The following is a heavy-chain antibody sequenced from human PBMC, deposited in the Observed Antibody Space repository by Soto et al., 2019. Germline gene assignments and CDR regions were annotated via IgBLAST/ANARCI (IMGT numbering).Heavy chain of an antibody. D-gene: IGHD2-2*01. CDR3: ARAGNCTSTTCFSGWLDP. V-gene: IGHV1-3*04. CDR1: GYTFTNYS. CDR2: INTDNGKT. J-gene: IGHJ5*02. Sequence: ASVKVSCKASGYTFTNYSMHWVRQAPGQRLEWMGWINTDNGKTRDSQRFQGRVTLTRDTSANTVYMELSSLTREDTAVYYCARAGNCTSTTCFSGWLDPWGQGTLVTVSS.